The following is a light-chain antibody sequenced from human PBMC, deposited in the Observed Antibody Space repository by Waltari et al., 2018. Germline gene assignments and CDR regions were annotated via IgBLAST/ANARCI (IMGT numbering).Light chain of an antibody. Sequence: DIVMTQPPDSRAVSLGERATSNCQDSQRVLYRSNHKNYLAWYQQKPGQPPKLLIYWASPRESGVPDRFSGSGSETDFTLTISSLQAEDVAVYYCQQYYSTPWTFGQGTKVEIK. CDR2: WAS. CDR1: QRVLYRSNHKNY. J-gene: IGKJ1*01. V-gene: IGKV4-1*01. CDR3: QQYYSTPWT.